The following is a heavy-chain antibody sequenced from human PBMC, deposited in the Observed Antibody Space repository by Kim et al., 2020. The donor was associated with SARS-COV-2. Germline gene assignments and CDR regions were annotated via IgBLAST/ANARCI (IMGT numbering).Heavy chain of an antibody. CDR3: VIQAPGDFPYNWFHP. D-gene: IGHD7-27*01. Sequence: SETLSLTCSVSGGSIDTAGYYWAWIRQSPGNGLEWIGSVDHRGKFYYRASFKSRVVISVDTSNNFFSLRLRSVSAAETAIYFCVIQAPGDFPYNWFHPWGQGTQVTVSS. V-gene: IGHV4-39*02. J-gene: IGHJ5*02. CDR1: GGSIDTAGYY. CDR2: VDHRGKF.